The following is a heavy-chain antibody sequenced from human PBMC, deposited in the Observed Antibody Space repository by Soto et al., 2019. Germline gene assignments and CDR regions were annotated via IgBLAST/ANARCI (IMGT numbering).Heavy chain of an antibody. D-gene: IGHD3-9*01. CDR1: GGSISSYY. J-gene: IGHJ3*02. Sequence: TSETLSLTCTASGGSISSYYWSWIRQPPGKGLEWIGYFYYSGSTNYNPSLKNRVTISVDTSKNQFSLRLSSVTAADTAMYYCAKYDFLAGTHDAFDIWGQGTMVTVSS. CDR2: FYYSGST. CDR3: AKYDFLAGTHDAFDI. V-gene: IGHV4-59*08.